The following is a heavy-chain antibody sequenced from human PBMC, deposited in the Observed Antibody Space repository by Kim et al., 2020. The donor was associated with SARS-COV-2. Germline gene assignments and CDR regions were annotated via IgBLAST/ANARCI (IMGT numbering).Heavy chain of an antibody. Sequence: SVKGRFTISRDNAKSSLYLQMNDLGAEDTALYYCAKDGRGAGWHYYYYMDVWGKGTTVTVSS. J-gene: IGHJ6*03. D-gene: IGHD6-19*01. CDR3: AKDGRGAGWHYYYYMDV. V-gene: IGHV3-9*01.